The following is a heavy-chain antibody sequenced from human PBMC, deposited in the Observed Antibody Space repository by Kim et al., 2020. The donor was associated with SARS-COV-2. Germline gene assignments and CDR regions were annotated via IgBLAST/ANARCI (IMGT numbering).Heavy chain of an antibody. V-gene: IGHV3-53*01. D-gene: IGHD3-3*01. Sequence: GGSLRLSCVVSGFIVSNHDMSWVRQAPGKGLEWVSVIYSGGYTYGADSVKGRFTVSRDNSKNTLYLQMNNLSVDDTAVYYCARGPGQRTIFDYWGQGTLVTVSS. CDR1: GFIVSNHD. CDR2: IYSGGYT. CDR3: ARGPGQRTIFDY. J-gene: IGHJ4*02.